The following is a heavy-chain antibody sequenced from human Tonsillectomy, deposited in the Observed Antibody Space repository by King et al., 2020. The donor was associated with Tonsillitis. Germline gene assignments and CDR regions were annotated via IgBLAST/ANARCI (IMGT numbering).Heavy chain of an antibody. CDR2: IYTSGST. V-gene: IGHV4-61*02. CDR1: GGSISSGSYY. D-gene: IGHD1-26*01. J-gene: IGHJ6*03. Sequence: LQLQESGPGLVKPSQTLSLTCTVSGGSISSGSYYWSWIRQPPGKGLEWIGRIYTSGSTNYNPSLKSRVTISVDTSENQFSLKLSSVTAADTAVYYCAGSPPVPSTIVGDYYYYYMDVWGKGTTVTVSS. CDR3: AGSPPVPSTIVGDYYYYYMDV.